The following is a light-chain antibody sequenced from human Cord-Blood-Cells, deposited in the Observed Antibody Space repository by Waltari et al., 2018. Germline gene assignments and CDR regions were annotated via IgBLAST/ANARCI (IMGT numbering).Light chain of an antibody. V-gene: IGKV3-15*01. Sequence: EIVMTQSPATLSVPPWQRATLSCRASQSVSSNLAWYQQNPGQAPRLLIYGASTRATGIPARFSGSGSGTEFTLTISSLQSEDFAVYYCQQYNNWPPKLFTPFGQGTKLEIK. J-gene: IGKJ2*01. CDR3: QQYNNWPPKLFTP. CDR2: GAS. CDR1: QSVSSN.